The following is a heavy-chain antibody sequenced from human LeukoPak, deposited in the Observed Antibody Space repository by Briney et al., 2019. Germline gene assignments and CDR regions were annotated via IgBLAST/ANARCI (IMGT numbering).Heavy chain of an antibody. CDR1: GFTFSSYE. D-gene: IGHD1-26*01. V-gene: IGHV3-48*03. CDR3: ARRVGANFFDY. Sequence: GGSLRLSCAASGFTFSSYEMNWVRQAPGKGLGWVSYISSSGSNKYYADSVKGRFAISRDNAKNSLYLQMNSLRAEDTAVYYCARRVGANFFDYWGQGTLVTVSS. CDR2: ISSSGSNK. J-gene: IGHJ4*02.